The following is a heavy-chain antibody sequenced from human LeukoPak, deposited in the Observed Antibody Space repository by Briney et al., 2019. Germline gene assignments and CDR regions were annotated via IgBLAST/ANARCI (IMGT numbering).Heavy chain of an antibody. J-gene: IGHJ5*02. Sequence: SSVKVSCKASGGTFSSYAISWVRQAPGQGLEWMGRIIPILGIANYAQKFQGRVTITADKSTSTAYMELSSLRSEDTAVYYGARALPWFDPWGQGTLVTVSS. CDR2: IIPILGIA. CDR3: ARALPWFDP. CDR1: GGTFSSYA. D-gene: IGHD3-16*02. V-gene: IGHV1-69*04.